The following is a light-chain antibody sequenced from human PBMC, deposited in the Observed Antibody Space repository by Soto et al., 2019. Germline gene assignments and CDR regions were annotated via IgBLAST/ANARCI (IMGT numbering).Light chain of an antibody. Sequence: EIVLTQSPATLSLSPGERATLSCRASQSVSNNLGWYQQKPGQAPRLLIYDASNRATDIPVRFSGSGSGSDFALTIVSRDPEDFAVCYCHLCGNWPLIFGQGTKQEVK. J-gene: IGKJ2*01. CDR3: HLCGNWPLI. CDR1: QSVSNN. CDR2: DAS. V-gene: IGKV3-11*01.